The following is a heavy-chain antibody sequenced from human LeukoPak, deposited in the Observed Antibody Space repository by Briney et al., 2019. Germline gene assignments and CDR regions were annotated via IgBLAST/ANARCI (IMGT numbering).Heavy chain of an antibody. CDR1: GFTFSSYS. J-gene: IGHJ5*02. V-gene: IGHV3-21*01. Sequence: PGGSLRLSCAASGFTFSSYSMNWVRQAPGKGLEWVSSISSSSSYIYYADSVKGRFTISRDNAKNSLYLQMNSLRAEDTAVYYCARVGVGSYNWFDPWGQGTMVTVSS. D-gene: IGHD2-15*01. CDR2: ISSSSSYI. CDR3: ARVGVGSYNWFDP.